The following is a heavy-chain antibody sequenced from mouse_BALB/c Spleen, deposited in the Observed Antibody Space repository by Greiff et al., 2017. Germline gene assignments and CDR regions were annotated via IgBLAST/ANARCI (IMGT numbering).Heavy chain of an antibody. V-gene: IGHV5-6-5*01. CDR2: ISSGGST. CDR1: GFTFSSYA. J-gene: IGHJ2*01. CDR3: TLRDYFDY. D-gene: IGHD2-12*01. Sequence: DVKLVESGGGLVKPGGSLKLSCAASGFTFSSYAMSWVRQTPEKRLEWVASISSGGSTYYPDSVKGRFTISRDNARNILYLQMSSLRSEDTAMYYCTLRDYFDYWGQGTTLTVSS.